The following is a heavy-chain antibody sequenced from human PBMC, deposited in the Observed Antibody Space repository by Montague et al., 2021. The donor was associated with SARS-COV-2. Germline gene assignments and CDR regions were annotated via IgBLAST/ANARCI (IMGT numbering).Heavy chain of an antibody. J-gene: IGHJ4*02. Sequence: PALVKPTQTLTLTCTFSGFSLTTGGVGVSWIRQPPGKALEWLALIYWDDDKRYNPSLKSRLTITKDASKNQVVLTMTNVDPVDSATYYCARSNDVYDHFDYWGRGTLVTVSS. CDR1: GFSLTTGGVG. CDR2: IYWDDDK. V-gene: IGHV2-5*02. CDR3: ARSNDVYDHFDY. D-gene: IGHD5/OR15-5a*01.